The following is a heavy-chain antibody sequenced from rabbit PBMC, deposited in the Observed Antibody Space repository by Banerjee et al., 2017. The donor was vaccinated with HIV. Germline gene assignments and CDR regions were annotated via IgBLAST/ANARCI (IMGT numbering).Heavy chain of an antibody. CDR3: ARESIYNGDGDDKGFNL. V-gene: IGHV1S39*01. D-gene: IGHD2-1*01. CDR2: IDPVFGST. J-gene: IGHJ4*01. Sequence: QEQLVESGGGLVQPGGSLKLSCKASGFDFSSYGVSWVRQAPGKGLEWIGYIDPVFGSTYYASWSKGRFTISKTSSTTVTLQMTSLTAADTATYFCARESIYNGDGDDKGFNLWGPGTLGTVS. CDR1: GFDFSSYG.